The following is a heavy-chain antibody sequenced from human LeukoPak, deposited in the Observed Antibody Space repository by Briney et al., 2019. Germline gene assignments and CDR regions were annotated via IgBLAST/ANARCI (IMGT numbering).Heavy chain of an antibody. CDR1: GGSISSYY. J-gene: IGHJ4*02. CDR2: IYYSGST. V-gene: IGHV4-59*01. D-gene: IGHD5-18*01. CDR3: AAGIELWLCDY. Sequence: SETLSLTCTVSGGSISSYYWSWIRQPPGKGLEWIGYIYYSGSTNYNPSLKSRVTISVDTSKNQFSLKLSSVTAADTAVYYCAAGIELWLCDYWGQGTLVTVSS.